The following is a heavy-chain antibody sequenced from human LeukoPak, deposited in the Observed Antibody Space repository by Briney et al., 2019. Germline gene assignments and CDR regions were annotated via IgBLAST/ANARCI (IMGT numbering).Heavy chain of an antibody. D-gene: IGHD6-19*01. V-gene: IGHV3-48*01. CDR2: ISSSSSTI. J-gene: IGHJ1*01. CDR3: ARTSRWLVQQRYFQH. CDR1: GFTFSSYS. Sequence: HAGGSLRLSCAASGFTFSSYSMNWVRQAPGKGLEWVSYISSSSSTIYYADSVKGRFTISRDNAKNSLYLQMNSLRAEDTAVYYCARTSRWLVQQRYFQHWGQGTLVTVSS.